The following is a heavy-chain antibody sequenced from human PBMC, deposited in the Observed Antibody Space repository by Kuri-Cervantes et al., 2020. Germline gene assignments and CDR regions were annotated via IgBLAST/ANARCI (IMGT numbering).Heavy chain of an antibody. Sequence: SVKVSCKASGGTFSSYAISWVRQAPGQGLEWMGGIIPIFGTANYAQKFQGRVTITTDESTSTAYMELSSLRSEDTAVYYCARRAAAGTGSLDYWGQGTLVTVSS. CDR1: GGTFSSYA. V-gene: IGHV1-69*05. J-gene: IGHJ4*02. CDR2: IIPIFGTA. D-gene: IGHD6-13*01. CDR3: ARRAAAGTGSLDY.